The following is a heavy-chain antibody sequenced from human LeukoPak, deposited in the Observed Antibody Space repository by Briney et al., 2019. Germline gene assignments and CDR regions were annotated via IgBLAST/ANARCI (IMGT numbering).Heavy chain of an antibody. CDR1: GGSISNYY. V-gene: IGHV4-59*01. J-gene: IGHJ6*03. CDR2: IYYSGST. D-gene: IGHD3-10*01. Sequence: SETLSLTCSVSGGSISNYYWNWIRQPPGKGLQWIGYIYYSGSTNYNPSLKSRVTISGDTSKSQFSLKLNSVTAADTAVYYCARAGAYYYMDVWGKGTTVTVSS. CDR3: ARAGAYYYMDV.